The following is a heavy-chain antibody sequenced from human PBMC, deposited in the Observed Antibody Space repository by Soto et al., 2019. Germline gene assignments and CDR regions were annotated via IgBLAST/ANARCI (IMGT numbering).Heavy chain of an antibody. CDR2: IWYDGSNK. D-gene: IGHD4-17*01. Sequence: VQLVESGGGVVQPGRSLRLSCAASGFTFSSYGMHWVRQAPGKGLEWVAVIWYDGSNKYYADSVKGRFTISRDNSKNTLYLQMNSLRAEDTAVYYCARDWGYGDYPHYYYGMDVWGQGTTVTVSS. V-gene: IGHV3-33*01. J-gene: IGHJ6*02. CDR1: GFTFSSYG. CDR3: ARDWGYGDYPHYYYGMDV.